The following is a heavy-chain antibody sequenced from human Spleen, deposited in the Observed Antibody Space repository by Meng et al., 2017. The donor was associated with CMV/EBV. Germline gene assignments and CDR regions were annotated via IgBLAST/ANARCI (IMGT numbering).Heavy chain of an antibody. CDR2: IYSGGSTT. Sequence: GESLKISCAASGFTFSNYEMNWVRQAPGKGLEWVSVIYSGGSTTRYAESVKGRFTISRDDSKNTLYLQMNRLRADDTAVYYCAKEGDGMDVWGQGTTVTVSS. V-gene: IGHV3-23*03. CDR1: GFTFSNYE. J-gene: IGHJ6*02. CDR3: AKEGDGMDV.